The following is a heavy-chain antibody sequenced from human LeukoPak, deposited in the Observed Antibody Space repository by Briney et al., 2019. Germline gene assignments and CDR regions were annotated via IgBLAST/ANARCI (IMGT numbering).Heavy chain of an antibody. CDR1: GFTFSSYS. Sequence: PGGSLRLSCAASGFTFSSYSMSWVRQAPGKGLEWVSAISGSGGSTYYADSVKGRFTISRDNSKNTLYLQMNSLRAEDTAVYYCGKTGFEGGSSWPHFDYWGQGTLVTVSS. V-gene: IGHV3-23*01. D-gene: IGHD6-13*01. CDR3: GKTGFEGGSSWPHFDY. J-gene: IGHJ4*02. CDR2: ISGSGGST.